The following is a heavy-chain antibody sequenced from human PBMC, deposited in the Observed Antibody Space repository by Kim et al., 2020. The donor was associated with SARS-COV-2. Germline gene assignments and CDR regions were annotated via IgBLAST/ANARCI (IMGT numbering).Heavy chain of an antibody. CDR3: ARDQYYYDSSGYYYLDGMDV. CDR1: GYTFTSYG. CDR2: ISAYNGNT. Sequence: ASVKVSCKASGYTFTSYGISWVRQAPGQGLEWMGWISAYNGNTNYAQKLQGRVTMTTDTSTSTAYMELRSLRSDDKAVYYCARDQYYYDSSGYYYLDGMDVWGQGTTVTVSS. V-gene: IGHV1-18*01. D-gene: IGHD3-22*01. J-gene: IGHJ6*02.